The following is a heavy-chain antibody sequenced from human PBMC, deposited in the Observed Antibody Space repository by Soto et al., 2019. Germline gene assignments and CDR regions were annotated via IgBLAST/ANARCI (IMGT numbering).Heavy chain of an antibody. J-gene: IGHJ4*02. CDR3: ARAGDSSSWYGDFDY. D-gene: IGHD6-13*01. Sequence: PGGSLRLSCAASGFTFSSYGVHWVRQAPGKGLEWVAVIWYDGSNKYYADSVKGRFTISRDNSKNTLYLQMNSLRAEDTAVYYCARAGDSSSWYGDFDYWGQGTLVTVS. CDR2: IWYDGSNK. V-gene: IGHV3-33*01. CDR1: GFTFSSYG.